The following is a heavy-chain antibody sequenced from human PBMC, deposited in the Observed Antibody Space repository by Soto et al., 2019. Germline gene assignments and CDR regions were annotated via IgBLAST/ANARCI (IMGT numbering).Heavy chain of an antibody. CDR1: GYTFIDHG. CDR2: VSGSNGNT. Sequence: QLVQSEAEVKKPGASVKVSCEASGYTFIDHGIRWVRQAPGQGLEWMGWVSGSNGNTKYAQKFQGRVTMTTETSTSTARMELRNLRSDDTAVYFCARDFYPLAYYFDPWGQGTLVTVSS. J-gene: IGHJ4*02. V-gene: IGHV1-18*04. CDR3: ARDFYPLAYYFDP.